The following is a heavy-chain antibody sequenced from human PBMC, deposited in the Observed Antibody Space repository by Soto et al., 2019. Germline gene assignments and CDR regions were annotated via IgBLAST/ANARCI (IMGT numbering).Heavy chain of an antibody. CDR1: GFTFSSYA. J-gene: IGHJ1*01. CDR3: ATPKAWVPVAGTNYFQH. D-gene: IGHD6-19*01. CDR2: ISGIGGST. Sequence: GGSLRLSCAASGFTFSSYAMSWVRQAPGKGLEWVSAISGIGGSTYYADSVKGRFTISRDNSKNTLYLQMNSLRAEDTAVYYCATPKAWVPVAGTNYFQHWGQGTLVTVSS. V-gene: IGHV3-23*01.